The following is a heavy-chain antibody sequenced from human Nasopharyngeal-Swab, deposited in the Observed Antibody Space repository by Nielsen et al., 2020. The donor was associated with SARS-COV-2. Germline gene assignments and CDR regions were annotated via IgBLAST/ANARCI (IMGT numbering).Heavy chain of an antibody. CDR3: ARVVYGYNYPVDY. D-gene: IGHD5-24*01. V-gene: IGHV3-7*01. J-gene: IGHJ4*02. Sequence: GGSLRLSCAPSGFTFSNYWMSWVRQAPGKGLEWVANIKQDGSEKYYVDSVKGRFTISRDNAKNSLYLQMNSLRAEDTAVYYCARVVYGYNYPVDYWGQGTLVTVSS. CDR2: IKQDGSEK. CDR1: GFTFSNYW.